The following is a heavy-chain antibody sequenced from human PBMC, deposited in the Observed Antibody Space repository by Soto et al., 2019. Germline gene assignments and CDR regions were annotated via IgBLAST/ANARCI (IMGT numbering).Heavy chain of an antibody. V-gene: IGHV4-4*07. J-gene: IGHJ5*01. CDR3: GRGKGCFDP. Sequence: SETLSLTCTVSGGSISSYYWSWIREPAGKGLEWIGRIHISGSTNYNPSLKSRVTMSVGTYKNHFSLTLTSVTAADTAVLYCGRGKGCFDPWGQGTLVTVSS. CDR2: IHISGST. D-gene: IGHD2-8*01. CDR1: GGSISSYY.